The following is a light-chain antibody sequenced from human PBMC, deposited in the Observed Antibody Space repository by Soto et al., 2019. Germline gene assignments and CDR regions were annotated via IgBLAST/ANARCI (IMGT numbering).Light chain of an antibody. CDR3: AAWDDSLNGQVV. CDR1: SSNIGSNT. Sequence: QSVLTQPPSASGTPGQRVTISCSGSSSNIGSNTVNWYQQLPGTAPKLLIYSNNQRPSGVPDRFSGSKSDTSASLAISGLQSEDEADYYCAAWDDSLNGQVVFGGGTQLTVL. CDR2: SNN. V-gene: IGLV1-44*01. J-gene: IGLJ2*01.